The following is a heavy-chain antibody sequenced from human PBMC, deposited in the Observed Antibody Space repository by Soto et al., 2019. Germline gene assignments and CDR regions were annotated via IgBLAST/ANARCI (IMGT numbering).Heavy chain of an antibody. CDR3: ANLYCSSTSCGGGWFDP. J-gene: IGHJ5*02. V-gene: IGHV1-69*06. CDR1: GGTFSSYA. Sequence: QVQLVQSGAEVKKPGSSVKVSCKASGGTFSSYAISWVRQAPGQGLEWMGGIIPIFGTANYAQKFQGRVTITADKSTSTAYMELSSLRSEDTAVYYCANLYCSSTSCGGGWFDPWGQGTLVTVSS. CDR2: IIPIFGTA. D-gene: IGHD2-2*01.